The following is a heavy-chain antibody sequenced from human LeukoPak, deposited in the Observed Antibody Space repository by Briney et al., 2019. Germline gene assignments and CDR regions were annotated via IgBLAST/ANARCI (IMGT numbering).Heavy chain of an antibody. Sequence: SETLSLTCTVSGGSISSGGYYWSWIRQHPGKGLEWIGYIYYSGSTYYNPSLKSRVTISVDTSKNQFSLKLSSVTAADTAAYYCARGPNTAGNYRAFDLWGQGTKVTVSS. CDR2: IYYSGST. J-gene: IGHJ3*01. CDR1: GGSISSGGYY. D-gene: IGHD4-11*01. CDR3: ARGPNTAGNYRAFDL. V-gene: IGHV4-31*03.